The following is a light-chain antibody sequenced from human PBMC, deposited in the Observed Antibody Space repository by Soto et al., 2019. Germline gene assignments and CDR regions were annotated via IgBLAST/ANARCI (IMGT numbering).Light chain of an antibody. CDR3: QQRSNGPPLT. V-gene: IGKV3-11*01. CDR2: DAS. CDR1: QSVSNY. Sequence: EIVLTQSPATLSLSPGEKATLSCRASQSVSNYLALYQQKPGQAPRLLIYDASTRATGIPARFSGSGSGTDFTLTISSLEPEDFAVYYCQQRSNGPPLTFGGGTKVEIK. J-gene: IGKJ4*01.